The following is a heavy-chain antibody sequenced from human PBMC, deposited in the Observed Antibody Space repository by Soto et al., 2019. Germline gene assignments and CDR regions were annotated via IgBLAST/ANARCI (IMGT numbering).Heavy chain of an antibody. CDR1: GGSISSGDYY. CDR3: ARGGQYYYDSSGSDY. V-gene: IGHV4-30-4*01. D-gene: IGHD3-22*01. Sequence: TSETLSLTCTVSGGSISSGDYYWSWIRQPPGKGLEWIGYIYYSGSTYYNPSLKSRVTISVDTSKNQFSLKLSSVTAADTAVYYCARGGQYYYDSSGSDYWGQGTLVTVPQ. CDR2: IYYSGST. J-gene: IGHJ4*02.